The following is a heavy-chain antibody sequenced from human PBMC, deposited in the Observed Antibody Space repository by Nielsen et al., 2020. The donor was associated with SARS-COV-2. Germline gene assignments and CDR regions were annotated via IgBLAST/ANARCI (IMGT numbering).Heavy chain of an antibody. CDR1: GFSLITYW. Sequence: GESLKISCAASGFSLITYWMHWVRQAPGKGLMWVSRINSDGSLISYVDSVKGRFTISRDNAKNSLYLQMNSLRAEDTAVYYCASFDYFDYWGQGTLVTVSS. CDR2: INSDGSLI. J-gene: IGHJ4*02. D-gene: IGHD3-9*01. CDR3: ASFDYFDY. V-gene: IGHV3-74*01.